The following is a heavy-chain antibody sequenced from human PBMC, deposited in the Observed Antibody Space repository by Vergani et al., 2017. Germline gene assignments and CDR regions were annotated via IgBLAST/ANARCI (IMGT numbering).Heavy chain of an antibody. CDR1: GYIFKNYY. J-gene: IGHJ4*02. CDR3: AISIGYCTSGSCRPYYFDL. V-gene: IGHV1-46*02. CDR2: VNFVTGAA. D-gene: IGHD2-15*01. Sequence: QVQLVQSGAAVKKPGASAKVSCTASGYIFKNYYMHWLRLAPGQGFQWMGVVNFVTGAATSPQKFEGRITMTRDTSTATFYMDLSSLKYDDTAIYYCAISIGYCTSGSCRPYYFDLWGQGTLVTVSS.